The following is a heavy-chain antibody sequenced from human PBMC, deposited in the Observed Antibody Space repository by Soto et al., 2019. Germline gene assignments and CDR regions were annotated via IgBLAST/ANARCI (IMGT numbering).Heavy chain of an antibody. Sequence: QVQLVESGGGLVKPGGSLRLSCAASGFTFSDYYMSWIRQAPGKGLEWVSYISSSGSTIYYADSVKGRFTISRDNAKNSLYQQMNSLRAEDTAVYYCARDRNIGYCSGGSCSAVPYYYYYMDVWGKGTTVTVSS. J-gene: IGHJ6*03. CDR1: GFTFSDYY. D-gene: IGHD2-15*01. CDR3: ARDRNIGYCSGGSCSAVPYYYYYMDV. CDR2: ISSSGSTI. V-gene: IGHV3-11*01.